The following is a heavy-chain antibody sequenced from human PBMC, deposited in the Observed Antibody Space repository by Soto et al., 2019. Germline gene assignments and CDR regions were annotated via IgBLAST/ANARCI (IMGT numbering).Heavy chain of an antibody. D-gene: IGHD2-2*01. CDR2: IYPGDSDT. J-gene: IGHJ3*02. V-gene: IGHV5-51*01. CDR3: ASSRYCSSTSCQITGLDAFDI. Sequence: GESLKISCKGSGYSFTSYWIGWVRQMPVKGLEWMGIIYPGDSDTRYSPSFQGQVTISADKSISTAYLQWSSLKASDTAMYYCASSRYCSSTSCQITGLDAFDIWGQGTMVTVSS. CDR1: GYSFTSYW.